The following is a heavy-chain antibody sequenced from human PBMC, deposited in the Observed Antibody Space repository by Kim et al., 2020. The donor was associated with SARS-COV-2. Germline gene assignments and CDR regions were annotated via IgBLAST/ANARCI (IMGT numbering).Heavy chain of an antibody. CDR2: IIPIFGTA. J-gene: IGHJ6*02. CDR3: AREATLLGYCSGGSCYEDYYYGMDV. Sequence: SVKVSCKASGGTFSSYAICWVRQAPGQGLEWMGGIIPIFGTANYAQKFQGRVTITADESTSTAYMELSSLRSEDTAVYYCAREATLLGYCSGGSCYEDYYYGMDVWGQGTTVTVSS. V-gene: IGHV1-69*13. D-gene: IGHD2-15*01. CDR1: GGTFSSYA.